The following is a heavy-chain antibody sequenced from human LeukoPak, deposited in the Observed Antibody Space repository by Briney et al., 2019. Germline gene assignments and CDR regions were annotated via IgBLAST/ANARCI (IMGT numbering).Heavy chain of an antibody. CDR1: GFTFSSYS. V-gene: IGHV3-21*01. J-gene: IGHJ4*02. Sequence: GGSLRLSCAASGFTFSSYSMNWVRQAPGKGLEWVSSISSSSSYIYYADSVKGRFTISRDNAKNSLYLQMNSLRAEDTAVYYCARDIWVPYPHPITAAGTGADCWGQGTLVTVSS. CDR3: ARDIWVPYPHPITAAGTGADC. D-gene: IGHD6-13*01. CDR2: ISSSSSYI.